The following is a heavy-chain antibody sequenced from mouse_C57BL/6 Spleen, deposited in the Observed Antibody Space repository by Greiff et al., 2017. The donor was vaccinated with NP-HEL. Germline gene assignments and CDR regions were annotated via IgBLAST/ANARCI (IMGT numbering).Heavy chain of an antibody. CDR3: ARRDYGSSYEDWFAY. CDR2: IYWDDDK. J-gene: IGHJ3*01. V-gene: IGHV8-12*01. Sequence: QVTLKVSGPGILQSSQTLSLTCSFSGFSLSTSGMGVSWIRQPSGKGLEWLAHIYWDDDKRYNPSLKSRLTISKDTSRNQVFLKITSVDTADTATYYCARRDYGSSYEDWFAYWGQGTLVTVSA. CDR1: GFSLSTSGMG. D-gene: IGHD1-1*01.